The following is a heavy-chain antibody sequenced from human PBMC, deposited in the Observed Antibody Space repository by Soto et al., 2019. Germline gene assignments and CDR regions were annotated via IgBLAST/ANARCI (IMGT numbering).Heavy chain of an antibody. D-gene: IGHD3-10*01. CDR3: ASLSITMVRGVIITAWFDP. Sequence: SETLSLTCTVSGGSISSGDYYWSWIRQPPGKGLEWIGYIYYSGSTYYNPSLKSRVTISVDTSKNQFSLKLSSVTAADTAVYYCASLSITMVRGVIITAWFDPWGQGTLVTVCS. CDR2: IYYSGST. CDR1: GGSISSGDYY. V-gene: IGHV4-30-4*01. J-gene: IGHJ5*02.